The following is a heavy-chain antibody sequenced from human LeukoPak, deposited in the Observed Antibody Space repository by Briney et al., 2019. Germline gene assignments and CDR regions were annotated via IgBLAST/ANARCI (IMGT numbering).Heavy chain of an antibody. Sequence: ASVKVSCKVSGYTLTELSMHWVGQAPGKGLEWMGGFDPEDGETIYAQKFQGRVTMTEDTSTDTAYMELSSLRSEDTAVYYCATDLSFLGFPGYWGQGTLVTVSS. CDR1: GYTLTELS. D-gene: IGHD2-21*01. CDR2: FDPEDGET. CDR3: ATDLSFLGFPGY. J-gene: IGHJ4*02. V-gene: IGHV1-24*01.